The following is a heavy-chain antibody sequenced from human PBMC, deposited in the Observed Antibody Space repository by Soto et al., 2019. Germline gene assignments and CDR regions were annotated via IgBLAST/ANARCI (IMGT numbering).Heavy chain of an antibody. V-gene: IGHV3-48*01. J-gene: IGHJ5*01. Sequence: PGGSLRLSCAASGFTFSSYSMNWVRQAPGKGLEWVSYISSSSSTIYYADSVEGRFTISRDNAKNSLYLQMNSLRAEDTAVYYYARVSYNWNDANWLDSWGKRTMVTVSS. CDR2: ISSSSSTI. CDR3: ARVSYNWNDANWLDS. CDR1: GFTFSSYS. D-gene: IGHD1-20*01.